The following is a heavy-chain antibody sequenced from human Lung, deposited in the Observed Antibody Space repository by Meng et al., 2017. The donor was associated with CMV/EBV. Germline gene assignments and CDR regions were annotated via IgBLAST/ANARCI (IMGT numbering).Heavy chain of an antibody. CDR3: ARAYPRSSAFGVVFDY. J-gene: IGHJ4*02. CDR1: FTFSRYV. D-gene: IGHD3-3*01. V-gene: IGHV3-30*04. CDR2: ISYDGTHK. Sequence: FTFSRYVMHWVRQAPGKGLEWVAVISYDGTHKYYADSVKGRFTISRDNSKNTLYLQMNSLRTEDTAVYFCARAYPRSSAFGVVFDYWGQGTLVTVSS.